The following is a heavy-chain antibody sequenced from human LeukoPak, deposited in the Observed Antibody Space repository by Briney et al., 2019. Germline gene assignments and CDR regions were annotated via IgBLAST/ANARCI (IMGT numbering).Heavy chain of an antibody. Sequence: ASAKFSCNASGYAFPNYGMSWVRQAPGQGREWMGWISAYNGNTNYAQKLQGRVTMTTDTSTSTAYMELRSLRSDDTAVYCCARDYYDSSGYAEYFQHWGQGTLVTVSS. CDR3: ARDYYDSSGYAEYFQH. V-gene: IGHV1-18*01. D-gene: IGHD3-22*01. CDR1: GYAFPNYG. CDR2: ISAYNGNT. J-gene: IGHJ1*01.